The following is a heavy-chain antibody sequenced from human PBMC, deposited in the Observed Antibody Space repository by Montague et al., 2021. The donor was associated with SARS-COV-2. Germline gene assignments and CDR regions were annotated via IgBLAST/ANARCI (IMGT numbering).Heavy chain of an antibody. D-gene: IGHD3-3*01. CDR3: ARSRRITIFGVGLSNYYGMDV. CDR2: IYYSGGT. Sequence: SETLSLTCTVSGGSISSYYWSWIRQPPGKGLEWIGYIYYSGGTNYNPSLKSRVTISVDTSKNQFSLKLSSVTAADTAVYYCARSRRITIFGVGLSNYYGMDVWGQGTTVTGSS. J-gene: IGHJ6*02. V-gene: IGHV4-59*01. CDR1: GGSISSYY.